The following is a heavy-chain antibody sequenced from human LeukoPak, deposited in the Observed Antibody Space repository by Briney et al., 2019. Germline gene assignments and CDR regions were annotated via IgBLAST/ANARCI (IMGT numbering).Heavy chain of an antibody. J-gene: IGHJ4*02. CDR2: ISSSSSYI. CDR1: GFTFSSYS. D-gene: IGHD6-19*01. CDR3: ARGRRYSSGWYPVRFYY. V-gene: IGHV3-21*01. Sequence: GGSLRLSCAASGFTFSSYSMNWVRQAPGKGLEWVSSISSSSSYIYYADSVKGRFTISRDNAKNSLYLQMNSLRAEDTAVYYCARGRRYSSGWYPVRFYYWGQGTLVTVSS.